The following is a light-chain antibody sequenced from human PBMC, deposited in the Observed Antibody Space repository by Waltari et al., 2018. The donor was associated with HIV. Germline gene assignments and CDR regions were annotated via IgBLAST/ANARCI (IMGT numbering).Light chain of an antibody. CDR1: ALPKQY. CDR3: QSYDSSLSGRV. J-gene: IGLJ3*02. V-gene: IGLV3-25*02. Sequence: SHELTQPPSVSVSPGQTARITCSGDALPKQYAYWYQRKPGQAPVLVIYKDSGRPSGVPDRFSGSKSATSASLAITGLQAEDEADYYCQSYDSSLSGRVFGGGTKLTVL. CDR2: KDS.